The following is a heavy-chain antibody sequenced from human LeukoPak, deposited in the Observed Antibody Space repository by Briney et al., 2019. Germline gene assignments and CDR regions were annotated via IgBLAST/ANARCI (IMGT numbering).Heavy chain of an antibody. CDR3: AKDFSSSWYGDDAFDI. CDR2: ISYDGSNK. V-gene: IGHV3-30-3*01. J-gene: IGHJ3*02. CDR1: GFTFSRNA. Sequence: GKSLRLSCAASGFTFSRNAMHWVRQAPGKGLEWVAVISYDGSNKYYADSVKGRFTISRDNSKNTLYVQMNSLRAEDTAVYYCAKDFSSSWYGDDAFDIWGQGTMVTVSS. D-gene: IGHD6-13*01.